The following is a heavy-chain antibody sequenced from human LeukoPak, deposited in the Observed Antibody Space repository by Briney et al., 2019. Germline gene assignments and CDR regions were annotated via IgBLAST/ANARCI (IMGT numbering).Heavy chain of an antibody. CDR3: AKNRGTGLAFYDY. Sequence: GGSLRLSCAPCGFTFSTHTVTWVRQAPGRGLEWVSAISGDGNYIYYTESVKGRFTTSIGNSKNTLYLQMSSLRAEDTAVYYCAKNRGTGLAFYDYWGQGMQGTVSS. D-gene: IGHD1-1*01. V-gene: IGHV3-23*01. J-gene: IGHJ4*02. CDR2: ISGDGNYI. CDR1: GFTFSTHT.